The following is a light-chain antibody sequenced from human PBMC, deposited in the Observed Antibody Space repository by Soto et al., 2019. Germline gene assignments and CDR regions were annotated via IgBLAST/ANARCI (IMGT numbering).Light chain of an antibody. CDR1: QSVGGN. V-gene: IGKV3-15*01. J-gene: IGKJ2*01. Sequence: EIVMTQSPATLSVSPGERATLSCRASQSVGGNLAWYQQRPGRAPRLLIYDASTRATDIPARFSGSGSGTEITPTIGSLQSEDFGLYDCQQDKNWPLYTFGQVTKLAIK. CDR2: DAS. CDR3: QQDKNWPLYT.